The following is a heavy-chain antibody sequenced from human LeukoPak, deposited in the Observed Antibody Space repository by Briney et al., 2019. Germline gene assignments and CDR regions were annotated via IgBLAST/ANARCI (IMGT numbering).Heavy chain of an antibody. CDR3: ARDLSSGWYTGWFDP. CDR2: INHSGST. CDR1: GGSFSGYY. Sequence: SETLSLTCAVYGGSFSGYYWSWIRQPPGKGLEWIGEINHSGSTNYNPSLKSRVTISVDTSKHQFSLKPSSVTAADTAVYYCARDLSSGWYTGWFDPWGEGTLVTVSS. V-gene: IGHV4-34*01. J-gene: IGHJ5*02. D-gene: IGHD6-19*01.